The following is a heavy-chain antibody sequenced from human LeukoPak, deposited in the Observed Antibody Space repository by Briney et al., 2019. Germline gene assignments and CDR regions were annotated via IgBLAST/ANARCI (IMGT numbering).Heavy chain of an antibody. D-gene: IGHD6-13*01. V-gene: IGHV3-30*18. CDR2: ISHDGSNK. Sequence: PGGSLRLSCAASGFTFSSYGMHWVRQAPGKGLEWVAVISHDGSNKYYADSVKGRFTISRDNSKNTLYLQMNSLRAEDTAVYYCAKDRAAAGPYYYYGMDVWGQGTTVTVSS. CDR1: GFTFSSYG. J-gene: IGHJ6*02. CDR3: AKDRAAAGPYYYYGMDV.